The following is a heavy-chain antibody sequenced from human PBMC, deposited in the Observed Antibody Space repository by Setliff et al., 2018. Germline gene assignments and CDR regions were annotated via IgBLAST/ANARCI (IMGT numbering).Heavy chain of an antibody. D-gene: IGHD3-10*01. CDR3: ARASRFGTIVYKGDYYMDV. Sequence: ASVKVSCKTSGFVFITYAITWVRQAPGQGLEWMGGIIAILGIGNYAQKFQGRVTITTDESTSTAYMELTCLRSEDTAIYYCARASRFGTIVYKGDYYMDVWGKGTTVTVSS. CDR1: GFVFITYA. V-gene: IGHV1-69*10. CDR2: IIAILGIG. J-gene: IGHJ6*03.